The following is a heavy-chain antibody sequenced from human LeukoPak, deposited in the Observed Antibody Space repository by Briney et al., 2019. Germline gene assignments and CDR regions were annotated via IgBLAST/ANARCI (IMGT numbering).Heavy chain of an antibody. CDR1: GFTFDDYG. CDR3: AREGCSSTSCPYYYYYYMDV. D-gene: IGHD2-2*01. J-gene: IGHJ6*03. CDR2: INWNGGST. V-gene: IGHV3-20*01. Sequence: GRSLRLSCAASGFTFDDYGMSWVRQAPGKGLEWVSGINWNGGSTGYADSVKGRFTISRDNAKNSLYLQMNSLRAEDTALYHCAREGCSSTSCPYYYYYYMDVWGKGTTVTVSS.